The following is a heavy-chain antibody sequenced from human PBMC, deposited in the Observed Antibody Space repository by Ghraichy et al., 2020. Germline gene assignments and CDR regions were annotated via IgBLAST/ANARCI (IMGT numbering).Heavy chain of an antibody. Sequence: GVLRLSCAASGFTFNSFSMNWVRQAPGKGLEWISYITSSSTTIYYADSVKGRFTISRDNAQNSLYLQMNSLRDEDTAVYYCARDQYDLLTEDYGMDVWGQGTTVTVSS. J-gene: IGHJ6*02. CDR2: ITSSSTTI. CDR3: ARDQYDLLTEDYGMDV. D-gene: IGHD3-9*01. V-gene: IGHV3-48*02. CDR1: GFTFNSFS.